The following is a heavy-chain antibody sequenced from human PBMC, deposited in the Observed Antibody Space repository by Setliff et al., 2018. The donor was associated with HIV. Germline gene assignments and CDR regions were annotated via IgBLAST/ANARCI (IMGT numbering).Heavy chain of an antibody. CDR2: ITGSSSHI. J-gene: IGHJ4*02. CDR3: ARDGDNYPFDY. Sequence: LRLSCAASGFTFSSYTMNWVRQAPGKGLEWVSYITGSSSHIYYADSVKGRFTISRNNAKNSLYLQMNSLRAEDTAVYYRARDGDNYPFDYWGQGTLVTVS. CDR1: GFTFSSYT. V-gene: IGHV3-21*01. D-gene: IGHD4-4*01.